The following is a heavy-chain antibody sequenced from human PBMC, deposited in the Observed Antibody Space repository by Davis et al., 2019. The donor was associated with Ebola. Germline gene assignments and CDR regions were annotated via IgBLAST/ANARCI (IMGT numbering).Heavy chain of an antibody. V-gene: IGHV1-3*01. Sequence: AASVKVSCKASGFTLTKYAIHWVRQAPGQRLEWMGWINAGNGNTKYSQKFQGRVTITRDTSASTAYMELSSLRSEDTAVYYCARAQFPTTSDHWGQGTLVTVSS. CDR3: ARAQFPTTSDH. CDR1: GFTLTKYA. J-gene: IGHJ4*02. CDR2: INAGNGNT. D-gene: IGHD1-1*01.